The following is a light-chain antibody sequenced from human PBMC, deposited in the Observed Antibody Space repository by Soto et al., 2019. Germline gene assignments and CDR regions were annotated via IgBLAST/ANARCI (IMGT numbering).Light chain of an antibody. J-gene: IGKJ2*01. CDR2: GAS. CDR3: QQYGSSPPYT. Sequence: EIVLTQSPGTLSLSPGERATLSCRASQSVSSSYLAWFQQKPGQAPRLLIYGASGRATGIPDRFSGSGSGIDFTHTISRLEPEDFAVSYCQQYGSSPPYTFGQGTKLEIK. CDR1: QSVSSSY. V-gene: IGKV3-20*01.